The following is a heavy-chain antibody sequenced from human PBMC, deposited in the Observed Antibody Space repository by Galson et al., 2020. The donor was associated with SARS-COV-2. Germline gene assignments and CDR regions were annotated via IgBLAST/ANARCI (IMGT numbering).Heavy chain of an antibody. J-gene: IGHJ6*02. V-gene: IGHV3-73*01. D-gene: IGHD2-15*01. CDR1: GFTFSGSA. Sequence: TGGSLRLSCAASGFTFSGSAVHWVRQASGKGLEWVGRIRSKAHNYATAYGVSLQGRFTVSRDDSKNTAYLQMNRLKTEDTAVYYCTKLPDCSPSSFYPFYYGLDVWGQGTPVTVSS. CDR2: IRSKAHNYAT. CDR3: TKLPDCSPSSFYPFYYGLDV.